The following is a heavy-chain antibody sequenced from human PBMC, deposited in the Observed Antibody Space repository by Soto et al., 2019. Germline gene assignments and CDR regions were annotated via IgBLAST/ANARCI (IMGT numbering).Heavy chain of an antibody. CDR2: INHSGST. J-gene: IGHJ6*02. Sequence: QVQLQQWGAELLKPSETLSLTCAVYGGSFRGYYWSWIRQPPWKGLERIGEINHSGSTNYNPSLKSRVTISVDTSKNQFSLKLSSVTAADTAVYYCARVSYCSSTSCYYYYYYGMDVWGQGTTVTVSS. CDR1: GGSFRGYY. D-gene: IGHD2-2*01. CDR3: ARVSYCSSTSCYYYYYYGMDV. V-gene: IGHV4-34*01.